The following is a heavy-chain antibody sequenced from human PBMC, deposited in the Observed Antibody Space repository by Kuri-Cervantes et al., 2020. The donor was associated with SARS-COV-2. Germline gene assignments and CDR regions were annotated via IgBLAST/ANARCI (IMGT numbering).Heavy chain of an antibody. CDR3: ARDRVGVQDY. V-gene: IGHV3-30*09. D-gene: IGHD2-21*01. J-gene: IGHJ4*02. CDR2: ISNDGSKK. Sequence: GESLKISCAASGFTFSSYAMHWVRQAPGKGLEWVAVISNDGSKKHYADSVKGRFAISRDNSKNTLYLQMNSLRVEDTAMYYCARDRVGVQDYWGQGTLVTVSS. CDR1: GFTFSSYA.